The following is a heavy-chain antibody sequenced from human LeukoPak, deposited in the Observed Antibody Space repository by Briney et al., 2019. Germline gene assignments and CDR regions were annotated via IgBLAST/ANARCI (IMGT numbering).Heavy chain of an antibody. V-gene: IGHV4-59*01. CDR3: ARSGRRSGQQLVGWFDP. CDR2: IYYSGST. J-gene: IGHJ5*02. CDR1: GGSISSYY. D-gene: IGHD6-13*01. Sequence: PSETLSLTCTVSGGSISSYYWSWIRQPPGKGLEWIGYIYYSGSTNYNPSLKSRVTISVDTSKNQFSLKLSSVTAADTAVYYCARSGRRSGQQLVGWFDPWGQGTLVTVSS.